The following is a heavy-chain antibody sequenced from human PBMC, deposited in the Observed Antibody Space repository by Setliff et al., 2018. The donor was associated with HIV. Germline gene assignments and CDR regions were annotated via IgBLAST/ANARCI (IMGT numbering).Heavy chain of an antibody. Sequence: PSETLSLTCTVSRGSISSGTYYWTWIRQPPGKGLEWIGSIYYSGSSYYNPSLKSRVTISVDTSKNQFSLKLSAVTAADTAVYYCARDHVFGSRTGFDPWGPGSLVTVSS. CDR2: IYYSGSS. J-gene: IGHJ5*02. V-gene: IGHV4-39*07. D-gene: IGHD3-10*01. CDR3: ARDHVFGSRTGFDP. CDR1: RGSISSGTYY.